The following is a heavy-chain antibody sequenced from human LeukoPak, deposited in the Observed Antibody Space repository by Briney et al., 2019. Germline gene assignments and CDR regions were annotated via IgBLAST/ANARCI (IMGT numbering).Heavy chain of an antibody. CDR3: ARQPVDTAMVIDY. V-gene: IGHV4-59*08. J-gene: IGHJ4*02. CDR2: IYYSGST. D-gene: IGHD5-18*01. CDR1: GGSISSYY. Sequence: KPSGTLSLTCTVSGGSISSYYWSWIRQPPGKGLEWIGYIYYSGSTNYNPSLKSRVTISVDTSKNQFSLKLSSVTAADTAVYYCARQPVDTAMVIDYWGQGTLVTVSS.